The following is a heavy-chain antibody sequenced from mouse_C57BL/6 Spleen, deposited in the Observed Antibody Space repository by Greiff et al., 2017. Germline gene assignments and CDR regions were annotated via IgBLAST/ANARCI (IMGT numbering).Heavy chain of an antibody. CDR3: ASSFYDGYYDYAMDY. CDR1: GFSLTSYG. D-gene: IGHD2-3*01. J-gene: IGHJ4*01. V-gene: IGHV2-2*01. CDR2: IWSGGST. Sequence: VQVVESGPGLVQPSQSLSITCTVSGFSLTSYGVHWVRQSPGKGLEWLGVIWSGGSTDYNAAFISRLSISKDNSKSQVFFKMNSLQADDTAIYYCASSFYDGYYDYAMDYWGQGTSVTVSS.